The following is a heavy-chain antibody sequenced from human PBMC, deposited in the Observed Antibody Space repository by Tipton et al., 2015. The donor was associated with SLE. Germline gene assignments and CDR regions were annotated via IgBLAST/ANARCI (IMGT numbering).Heavy chain of an antibody. V-gene: IGHV3-30*04. CDR2: ISYDGSTK. Sequence: SLRLSCAASGFTFSIYTMHWVRQAPGKGLEWVAIISYDGSTKHYADSVKGRFTISRDNSKNTLYLQMNGLRPEDTAVYYCESQLLHNFDSWGRGSLVTVSA. CDR3: ESQLLHNFDS. D-gene: IGHD2-2*01. CDR1: GFTFSIYT. J-gene: IGHJ4*02.